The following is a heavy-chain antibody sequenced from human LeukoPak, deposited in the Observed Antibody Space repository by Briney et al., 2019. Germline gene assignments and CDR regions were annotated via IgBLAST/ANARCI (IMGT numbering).Heavy chain of an antibody. CDR2: IYYSGST. Sequence: TSETLSLTCTVSGGSISSYCWSWIRQPPGKGLEWIGYIYYSGSTNYNPSLKSRVTISVDTSKNQFSLKLSYVTAADTAVYFCARESSWGNFDYWGQGTVVTVSS. CDR3: ARESSWGNFDY. D-gene: IGHD7-27*01. V-gene: IGHV4-59*01. J-gene: IGHJ4*02. CDR1: GGSISSYC.